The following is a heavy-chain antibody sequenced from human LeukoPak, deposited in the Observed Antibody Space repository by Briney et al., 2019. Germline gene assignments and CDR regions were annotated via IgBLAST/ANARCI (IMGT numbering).Heavy chain of an antibody. CDR3: ARAESIRRPEFPQYDY. J-gene: IGHJ4*02. CDR2: INPNSGGT. V-gene: IGHV1-2*02. D-gene: IGHD3-10*01. Sequence: ASVKVSCKASGYTFTGYYMHWVRQAPGQGLEWMGWINPNSGGTNYAQKFQGRVTMTRDTSISTAYMELSRLRSDDTAVYYCARAESIRRPEFPQYDYWGQGTLVTVSS. CDR1: GYTFTGYY.